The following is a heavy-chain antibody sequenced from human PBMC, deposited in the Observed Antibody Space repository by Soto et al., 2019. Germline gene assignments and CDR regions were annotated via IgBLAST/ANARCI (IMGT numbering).Heavy chain of an antibody. CDR3: ARPPAYSSGWYDQYFQH. CDR1: GYSFTSYW. J-gene: IGHJ1*01. D-gene: IGHD6-19*01. Sequence: GESLKISCKGSGYSFTSYWIGWVRQMPGKGLEWMGIIYPGDSDTRYSPSFQGQVTISADKSISTAYLQWSSLKASDTAMYYCARPPAYSSGWYDQYFQHWGQGTLVTVSS. CDR2: IYPGDSDT. V-gene: IGHV5-51*01.